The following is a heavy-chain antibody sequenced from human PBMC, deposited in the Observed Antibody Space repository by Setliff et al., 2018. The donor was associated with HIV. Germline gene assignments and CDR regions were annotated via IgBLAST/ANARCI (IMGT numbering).Heavy chain of an antibody. V-gene: IGHV3-30*02. J-gene: IGHJ4*02. CDR3: AKTQGWYLNDY. CDR1: GFSFKDCA. CDR2: IRNDASNT. Sequence: PGGSLRLSCVASGFSFKDCAMHWVRLAPGKGLEWVTFIRNDASNTYYADSVKGRFTISRDSSKNTLYLQMDSLRTEDTAVYYCAKTQGWYLNDYWGQGTLVTVSS. D-gene: IGHD6-19*01.